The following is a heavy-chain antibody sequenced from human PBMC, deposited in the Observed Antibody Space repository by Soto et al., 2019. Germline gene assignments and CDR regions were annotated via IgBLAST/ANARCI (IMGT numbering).Heavy chain of an antibody. CDR2: IYHSGST. J-gene: IGHJ6*02. V-gene: IGHV4-4*02. D-gene: IGHD1-26*01. CDR1: GGSISSSNW. Sequence: QVQLQESGPGLVKPSGTLSLTCAVSGGSISSSNWWSWVRQPPGKGREWIGEIYHSGSTNYNPTRKSRVTISVDKSKNQFALKLSSVTAADTAVYYCARVSGSYYYGMDVWGQGTTVTVSS. CDR3: ARVSGSYYYGMDV.